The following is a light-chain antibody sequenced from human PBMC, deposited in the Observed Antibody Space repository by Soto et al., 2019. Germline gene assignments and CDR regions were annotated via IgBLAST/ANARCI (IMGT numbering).Light chain of an antibody. J-gene: IGLJ1*01. V-gene: IGLV2-14*01. CDR3: SSFTSGMTNV. CDR1: SSDVGGYNS. CDR2: DVT. Sequence: QSALTQPASVSGSPGQSITISCTGTSSDVGGYNSVSWYQQHPGKAPKLILYDVTDRPSGVSYRVSGSKSGNTASLTISGLQAADEADYFCSSFTSGMTNVFGSGTKLTVL.